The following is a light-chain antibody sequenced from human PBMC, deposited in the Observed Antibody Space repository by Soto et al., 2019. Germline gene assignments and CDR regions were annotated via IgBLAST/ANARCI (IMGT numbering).Light chain of an antibody. J-gene: IGKJ1*01. CDR1: QSVSSNF. V-gene: IGKV3-20*01. CDR3: QQDYNLLWT. CDR2: GTS. Sequence: IVLTQTPGTLSLSPGERVTLSCRASQSVSSNFFAWYQQKPGQAPRLVLYGTSSRPTGIPYRFSGSRSETDFTLTISRLEPEDFGVYYCQQDYNLLWTFGQGTNVEIK.